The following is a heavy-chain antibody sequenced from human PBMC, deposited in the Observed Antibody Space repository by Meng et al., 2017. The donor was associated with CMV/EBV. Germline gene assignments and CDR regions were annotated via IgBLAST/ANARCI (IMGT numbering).Heavy chain of an antibody. J-gene: IGHJ4*02. CDR3: ARDDLKYSGSYSTDY. D-gene: IGHD1-26*01. Sequence: ASVKVSCKASGYTFTSYGISWVRQAPGQGLEWMGWISAYNGNTNYAQKLQGRVTMTTDTSTSTAYMELRSLRSDDTAVYYCARDDLKYSGSYSTDYWGQGKLVTVSS. V-gene: IGHV1-18*01. CDR2: ISAYNGNT. CDR1: GYTFTSYG.